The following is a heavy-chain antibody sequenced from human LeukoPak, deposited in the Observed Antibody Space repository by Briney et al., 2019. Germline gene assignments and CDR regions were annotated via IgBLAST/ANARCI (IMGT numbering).Heavy chain of an antibody. Sequence: GGSLRLSCAASGFTFSSYSMNWVRQAPGKGLEWVSYISSSSSTIYYADSVKGRFTISRDNAKNSLYLQMNSLRAEDTAVYYCARGGYVWGSYRYTENDYWGQGTLVTVSS. J-gene: IGHJ4*02. CDR1: GFTFSSYS. CDR3: ARGGYVWGSYRYTENDY. CDR2: ISSSSSTI. D-gene: IGHD3-16*02. V-gene: IGHV3-48*04.